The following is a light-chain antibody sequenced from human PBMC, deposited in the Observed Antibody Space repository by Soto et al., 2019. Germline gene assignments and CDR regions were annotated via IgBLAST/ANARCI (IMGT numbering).Light chain of an antibody. CDR1: SGHSNYA. J-gene: IGLJ2*01. CDR3: QTWGSGIVV. Sequence: QLVLTQSPSASASLGASVKLTCTLSSGHSNYAIAWHQQQPEKGPRYLMKLNSDGSHSKGDGIPDRSSGSSSGAERYLTTSSLQSDDEADYYCQTWGSGIVVFGGGTKLTVL. V-gene: IGLV4-69*01. CDR2: LNSDGSH.